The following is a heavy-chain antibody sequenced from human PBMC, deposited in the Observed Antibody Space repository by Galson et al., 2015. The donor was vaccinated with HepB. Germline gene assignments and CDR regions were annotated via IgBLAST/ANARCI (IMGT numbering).Heavy chain of an antibody. V-gene: IGHV3-21*01. CDR2: ISSSSYI. J-gene: IGHJ3*02. D-gene: IGHD6-13*01. CDR1: GFTFSSYS. Sequence: SLRLSCAASGFTFSSYSMNWVRQAPGKGLEWVSSISSSSYIYYADSVKGRFTISRDNAKNSLYLQMNSLRAEDTAVYYCARDNPELGDAFDIWGQGTMVTVSS. CDR3: ARDNPELGDAFDI.